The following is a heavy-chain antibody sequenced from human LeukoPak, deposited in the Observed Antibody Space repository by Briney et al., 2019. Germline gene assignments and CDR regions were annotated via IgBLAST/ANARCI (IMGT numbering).Heavy chain of an antibody. CDR3: ARYYSDYYYMDV. D-gene: IGHD4-11*01. CDR2: IIPIFGTA. CDR1: GSTFSSYA. Sequence: GASVKVSCTASGSTFSSYAISWVRQAPGQGLEWMGGIIPIFGTANYAQKFQGRVTITADESTSTAYMELSSLRSEDTAVYYCARYYSDYYYMDVWGKGATVTVSS. J-gene: IGHJ6*03. V-gene: IGHV1-69*13.